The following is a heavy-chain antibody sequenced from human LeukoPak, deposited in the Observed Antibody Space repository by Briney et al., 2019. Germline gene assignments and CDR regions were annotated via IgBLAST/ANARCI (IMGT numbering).Heavy chain of an antibody. CDR1: GFTFSSYW. CDR2: INHNGNVN. Sequence: GGSLRLSCAASGFTFSSYWMNWARQAPGKGLEWVASINHNGNVNYYVDSVKGRFTISRDNAKNSLYLQMNSLRAEDTAVYYCARDPSYCSGGSCYYFDYWGQGTLVTVSS. J-gene: IGHJ4*02. D-gene: IGHD2-15*01. V-gene: IGHV3-7*01. CDR3: ARDPSYCSGGSCYYFDY.